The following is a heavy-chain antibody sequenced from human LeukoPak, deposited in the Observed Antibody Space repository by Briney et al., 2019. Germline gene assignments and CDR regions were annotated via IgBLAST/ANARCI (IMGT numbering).Heavy chain of an antibody. V-gene: IGHV4-59*01. CDR2: IYYSGST. CDR1: GRSISSYY. CDR3: ASAISSGWCYDAFDI. D-gene: IGHD6-19*01. J-gene: IGHJ3*02. Sequence: PSETLSLTCTVSGRSISSYYWSWIRQPPGKGLEWIGYIYYSGSTNYNPSLKSRVTISVDTSKNQFSLKLSSVTAADTAVYYCASAISSGWCYDAFDIWGQGTMVTVSS.